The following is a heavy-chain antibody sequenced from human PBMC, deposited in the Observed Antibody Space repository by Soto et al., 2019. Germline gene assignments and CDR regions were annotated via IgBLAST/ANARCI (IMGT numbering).Heavy chain of an antibody. V-gene: IGHV3-30*18. J-gene: IGHJ3*02. CDR1: GFHFSSYC. CDR3: AKDLITMSGAFDI. CDR2: ISYDGSNK. D-gene: IGHD3-10*02. Sequence: GGSLSLSCAASGFHFSSYCMHWVRQAPGKGLEWVAVISYDGSNKYYADSVKGRFTISRDNSKNTLYLQMNSLRAEDTAVYYCAKDLITMSGAFDIWGQGTMVTVSS.